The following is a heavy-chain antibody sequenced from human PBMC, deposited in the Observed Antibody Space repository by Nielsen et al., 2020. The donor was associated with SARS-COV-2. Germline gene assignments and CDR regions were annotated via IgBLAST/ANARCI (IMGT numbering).Heavy chain of an antibody. Sequence: GGSLRLSCAASGFTFSDYYMNWVRQAPGKGLEWVSSISSSSSYIYYADSVKGRFTISRDNAKNSLYLQMNSLRAEDTAVYYCARRGAGGNNWFDPWGQGTLVTVSS. V-gene: IGHV3-21*01. CDR2: ISSSSSYI. J-gene: IGHJ5*02. CDR3: ARRGAGGNNWFDP. D-gene: IGHD1-26*01. CDR1: GFTFSDYY.